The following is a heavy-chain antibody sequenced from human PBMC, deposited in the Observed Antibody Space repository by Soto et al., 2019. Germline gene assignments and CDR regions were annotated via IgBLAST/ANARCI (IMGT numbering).Heavy chain of an antibody. J-gene: IGHJ5*02. V-gene: IGHV4-59*01. CDR1: GGSISSYY. CDR3: ARDRMVAATLHWFDP. CDR2: IYYSGST. Sequence: PSGTLSLTCTVSGGSISSYYWSWIRQPPGKGLEWIGYIYYSGSTNYNPSLKSRVTISVDTSKNQFSLKLSSVTAAATAVYYCARDRMVAATLHWFDPWGQGTLVTVSS. D-gene: IGHD2-15*01.